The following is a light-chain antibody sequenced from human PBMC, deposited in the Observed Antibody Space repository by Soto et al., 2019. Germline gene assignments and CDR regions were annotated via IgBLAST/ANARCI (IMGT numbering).Light chain of an antibody. V-gene: IGKV3-11*01. CDR1: QSVGTF. J-gene: IGKJ1*01. Sequence: EIVLTQSPATLSLSPGERATLSCRASQSVGTFFAWYQQKPGQAPRLLIYDASNRATGIPPRFSGSGSGTDFTLTIISLEPEDFAVYYCQQCNNWPQWTFGQGTKVDIK. CDR2: DAS. CDR3: QQCNNWPQWT.